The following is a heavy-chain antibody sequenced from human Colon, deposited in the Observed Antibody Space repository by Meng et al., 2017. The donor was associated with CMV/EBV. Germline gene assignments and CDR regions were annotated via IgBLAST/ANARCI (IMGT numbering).Heavy chain of an antibody. V-gene: IGHV3-43D*03. D-gene: IGHD6-6*01. Sequence: GGSLRLSCAVSGFIFDEYAMHWVRQVPGKGLESVAVTSWDGSSIYYEESVKGRFTISRDNRKNSLTLEMKSLTVEDTASYHCARTRGSRVYDGLDVWGQGTTVTVSS. CDR2: TSWDGSSI. CDR3: ARTRGSRVYDGLDV. CDR1: GFIFDEYA. J-gene: IGHJ6*02.